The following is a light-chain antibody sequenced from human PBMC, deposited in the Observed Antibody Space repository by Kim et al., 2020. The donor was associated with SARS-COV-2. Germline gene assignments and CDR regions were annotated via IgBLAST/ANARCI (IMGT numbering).Light chain of an antibody. Sequence: GQRVTISCSGSSSNLGTNSVHWYQQFPGTAPEVLIYKNNQRPSGVPDRFSGSKSGTSASLAISGLQSEDEGDYYCAGWDDSLNAEVFGGGIQLTVL. V-gene: IGLV1-44*01. CDR1: SSNLGTNS. CDR3: AGWDDSLNAEV. CDR2: KNN. J-gene: IGLJ3*02.